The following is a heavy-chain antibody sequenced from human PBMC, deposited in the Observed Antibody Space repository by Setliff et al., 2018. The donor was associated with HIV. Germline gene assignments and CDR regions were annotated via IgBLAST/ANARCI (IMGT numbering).Heavy chain of an antibody. Sequence: GESLKISCKGSGYTFTTYWIGWVLQMPGKGLEWMGIIYPGDSDTRYSPSFQGQVTISADKSVTTAYLQWGSLKASDTAMYYCARLSYYNSDFDYWGQGTLVTVSS. D-gene: IGHD3-10*01. J-gene: IGHJ4*02. V-gene: IGHV5-51*01. CDR1: GYTFTTYW. CDR2: IYPGDSDT. CDR3: ARLSYYNSDFDY.